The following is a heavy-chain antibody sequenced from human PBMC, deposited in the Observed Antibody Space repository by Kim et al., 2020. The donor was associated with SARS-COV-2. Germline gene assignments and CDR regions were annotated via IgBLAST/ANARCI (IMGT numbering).Heavy chain of an antibody. CDR3: ARDSGMVRGVKKFAEYFQH. CDR1: GFTFSSYA. Sequence: GGSLRLSCAASGFTFSSYAMHWVRQAPGKGLEWVAVISYDGSNKYYADSVKGRFTISRDNSKNTLYLQMNSLRAEDTAVYYCARDSGMVRGVKKFAEYFQHWGQGTLVTVSS. V-gene: IGHV3-30*04. D-gene: IGHD3-10*01. J-gene: IGHJ1*01. CDR2: ISYDGSNK.